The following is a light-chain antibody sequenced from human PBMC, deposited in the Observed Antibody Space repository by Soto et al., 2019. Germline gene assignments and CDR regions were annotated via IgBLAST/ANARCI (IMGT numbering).Light chain of an antibody. CDR3: SSFTSSITYV. CDR2: AVS. V-gene: IGLV2-14*03. CDR1: SSDIGGYDS. Sequence: QSALTQPASVSGSPGQSITISSTGTSSDIGGYDSVSWYQQHPGKAPKLMISAVSDRPSGVSDRFSGSKSGNTASLTISGLQAEDEADYYCSSFTSSITYVFGTGTKLTVL. J-gene: IGLJ1*01.